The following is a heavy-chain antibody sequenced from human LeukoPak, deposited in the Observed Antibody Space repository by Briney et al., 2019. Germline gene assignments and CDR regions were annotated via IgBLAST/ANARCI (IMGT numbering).Heavy chain of an antibody. Sequence: GGSLRLSCAASGFTFSSYAMSGVRQAPGKGLEWVSSISGSGGSTYYADSVKGRFTISRDNSKNTLYLQMNSLRAEDTAVYYCAKSARFDWYIDYWGQGTLVTVSS. CDR3: AKSARFDWYIDY. CDR1: GFTFSSYA. V-gene: IGHV3-23*01. J-gene: IGHJ4*02. D-gene: IGHD3-9*01. CDR2: ISGSGGST.